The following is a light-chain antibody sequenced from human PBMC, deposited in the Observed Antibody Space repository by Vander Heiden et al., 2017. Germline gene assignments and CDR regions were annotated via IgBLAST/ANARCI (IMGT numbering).Light chain of an antibody. CDR2: EDN. J-gene: IGLJ2*01. Sequence: QAVLMPPPSVSAAPGQKVTISCTGSSPNIGNNYISWYQLLPGTAPKLLIYEDNKRPSGIPDRFSGSKSGTSATLGITGLQTGDEADYYCGTFDSSLIAVVFGGGTKLTVL. V-gene: IGLV1-51*02. CDR3: GTFDSSLIAVV. CDR1: SPNIGNNY.